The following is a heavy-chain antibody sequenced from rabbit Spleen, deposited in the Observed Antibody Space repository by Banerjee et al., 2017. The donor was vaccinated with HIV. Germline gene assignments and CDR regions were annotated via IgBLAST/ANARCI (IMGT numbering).Heavy chain of an antibody. CDR1: GFTLSSYY. CDR2: IDPVFGIT. CDR3: ARDGTGGSYFAL. Sequence: QLKESGGGLVQPGGSLKPSCKASGFTLSSYYMNWVRRAPGKGLEWIGYIDPVFGITYYANWVNGRFSISRENAQNTVFLQMTSLTAADTATYFCARDGTGGSYFALWGPGTLVTVS. D-gene: IGHD8-1*01. V-gene: IGHV1S7*01. J-gene: IGHJ4*01.